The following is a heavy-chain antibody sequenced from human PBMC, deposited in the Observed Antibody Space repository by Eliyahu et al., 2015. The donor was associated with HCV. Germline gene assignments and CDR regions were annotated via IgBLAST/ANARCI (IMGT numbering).Heavy chain of an antibody. J-gene: IGHJ5*02. CDR2: ISYSGST. Sequence: QVQLQESGPGLAQPSETLSLTCTVSGASITTYYWGWXRQPPGKGLEWIGYISYSGSTNYNPSLKSRVTMSVDTSKNQFSLKLSSVTAADTAVYYCASGGGGIAVAGTGGWFDPWGQGTLVTVSS. D-gene: IGHD6-19*01. CDR1: GASITTYY. V-gene: IGHV4-59*01. CDR3: ASGGGGIAVAGTGGWFDP.